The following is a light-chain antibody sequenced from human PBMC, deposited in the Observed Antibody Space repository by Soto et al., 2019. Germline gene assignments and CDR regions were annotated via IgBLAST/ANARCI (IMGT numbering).Light chain of an antibody. Sequence: DIQMTQSPSSLSASVGDRVTITCLASQSISSYLNWYQQKPGKAPKLLIYAASRLQSGVPSRFSGSGSGTDFTITISSLQPEDFANYYWQQSYSTLWTFGQGTKVEIK. CDR1: QSISSY. CDR3: QQSYSTLWT. J-gene: IGKJ1*01. V-gene: IGKV1-39*01. CDR2: AAS.